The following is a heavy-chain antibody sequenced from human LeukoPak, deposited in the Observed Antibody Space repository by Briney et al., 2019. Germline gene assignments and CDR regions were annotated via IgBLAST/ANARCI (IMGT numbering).Heavy chain of an antibody. Sequence: PGGSLRLSCAASGFTFSSYWMSWVRQSPGKGLEWVANIKQDGSEKYYVDSVKGRFTISRDNAKNSLYLQMNSLRAEDTAVYYCARTVCGSGSVMGTRYFDYWGQGNLVTVSS. CDR2: IKQDGSEK. V-gene: IGHV3-7*01. CDR1: GFTFSSYW. J-gene: IGHJ4*02. CDR3: ARTVCGSGSVMGTRYFDY. D-gene: IGHD3-10*01.